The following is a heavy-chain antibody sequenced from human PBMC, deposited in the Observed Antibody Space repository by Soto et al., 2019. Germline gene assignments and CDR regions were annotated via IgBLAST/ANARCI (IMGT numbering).Heavy chain of an antibody. CDR1: GSTFSGSA. Sequence: SLRLSCAASGSTFSGSAMHWVRQASGKGLEWVGRIRSKANSYATAYAASVKGRFTISRDDSKNTAYLQMNSLKTEDTAVYYCNSVCSSTSCQLYSGGMDVWGQGTTVTVSS. CDR2: IRSKANSYAT. CDR3: NSVCSSTSCQLYSGGMDV. D-gene: IGHD2-2*01. V-gene: IGHV3-73*01. J-gene: IGHJ6*02.